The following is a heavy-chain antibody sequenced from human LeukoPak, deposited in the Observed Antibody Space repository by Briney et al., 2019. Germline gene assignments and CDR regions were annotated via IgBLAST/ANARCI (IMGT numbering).Heavy chain of an antibody. Sequence: GGSLRLSCATSGFTFDDYGMSWVRQAPGKGLEWVSGINWNGGSTGYADSVKGRFTISRDNAKNSLYLQMNSLRAEDTALYYCARADYYDSSGQTLDYWGQGTLVTVSS. D-gene: IGHD3-22*01. CDR3: ARADYYDSSGQTLDY. V-gene: IGHV3-20*04. J-gene: IGHJ4*02. CDR2: INWNGGST. CDR1: GFTFDDYG.